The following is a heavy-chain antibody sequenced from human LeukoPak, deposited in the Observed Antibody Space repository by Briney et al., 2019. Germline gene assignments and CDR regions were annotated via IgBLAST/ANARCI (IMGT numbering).Heavy chain of an antibody. CDR3: ARLYCGGGSCYEYY. CDR1: GGSISGDH. CDR2: IYYSGST. D-gene: IGHD2-15*01. J-gene: IGHJ4*02. Sequence: SETLSLMCTVSGGSISGDHWSWIRQSPGKGLEWIGYIYYSGSTNYNPSLKSRVTMPVDTSKNQFSLKLSSVTAADTAVYYCARLYCGGGSCYEYYWGQGTLVTVSS. V-gene: IGHV4-59*08.